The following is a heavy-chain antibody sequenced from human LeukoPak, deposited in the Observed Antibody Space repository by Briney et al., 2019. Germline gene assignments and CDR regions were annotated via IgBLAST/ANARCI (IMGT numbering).Heavy chain of an antibody. J-gene: IGHJ5*02. D-gene: IGHD6-19*01. V-gene: IGHV3-23*01. CDR3: AKYRAVAGTNWFDP. CDR1: GFTFSTYA. CDR2: ISGSGGST. Sequence: GGSLRLSCAASGFTFSTYAMSWVRQAPGKGLEWVSAISGSGGSTYYADSVKGRFTISRDNSKSTLDLQMNSLRVEDTAVYYCAKYRAVAGTNWFDPWGQGTLVTVSS.